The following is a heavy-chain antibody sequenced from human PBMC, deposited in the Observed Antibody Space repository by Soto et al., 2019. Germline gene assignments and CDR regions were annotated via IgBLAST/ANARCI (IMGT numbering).Heavy chain of an antibody. V-gene: IGHV1-69*06. Sequence: QVQLVQSGSEVKKPGSSVKVSCKASGGTFSDFTLSWLRQAPGRGLEWMGGIIPMIGATNNAQKLKGRLTFTADKATGTVYMELNRPRSDDTAVYYCARYWSAGKLYGAVDIWGQGTEVTVSP. CDR2: IIPMIGAT. CDR1: GGTFSDFT. J-gene: IGHJ3*02. CDR3: ARYWSAGKLYGAVDI. D-gene: IGHD2-15*01.